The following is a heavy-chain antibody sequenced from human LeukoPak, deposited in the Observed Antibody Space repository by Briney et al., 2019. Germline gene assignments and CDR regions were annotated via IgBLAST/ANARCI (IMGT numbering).Heavy chain of an antibody. CDR3: ATGPSLNWFDP. D-gene: IGHD3-9*01. Sequence: SQTLSLTCTVSGGSISSGGYYWSWIRQPPGKGLEWIGYIYHSGSTNYNPSLKSRVTISVDTSKNQFSLKLSSVTAADTAVYYCATGPSLNWFDPWGQGTLVTVSS. CDR1: GGSISSGGYY. V-gene: IGHV4-30-2*01. J-gene: IGHJ5*02. CDR2: IYHSGST.